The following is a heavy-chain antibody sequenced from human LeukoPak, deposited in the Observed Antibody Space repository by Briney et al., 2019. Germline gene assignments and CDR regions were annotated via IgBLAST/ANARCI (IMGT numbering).Heavy chain of an antibody. J-gene: IGHJ6*02. Sequence: ASVKVSCKASGYTFTSYGISWVRQAPGQGLEWMGWISAYNGNTNYAQKLQGRVTMTTDTSTSTAYMELRSLRSDDTAVYYCAGTADYGGNSDYYYYGMDVWGQGTTVTVSS. V-gene: IGHV1-18*01. CDR2: ISAYNGNT. CDR1: GYTFTSYG. D-gene: IGHD4-23*01. CDR3: AGTADYGGNSDYYYYGMDV.